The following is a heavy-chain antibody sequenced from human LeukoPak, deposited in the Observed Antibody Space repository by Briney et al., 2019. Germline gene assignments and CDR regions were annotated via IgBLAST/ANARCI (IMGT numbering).Heavy chain of an antibody. V-gene: IGHV4-59*08. Sequence: PSETLSLTCTVSGGSISSYYWSWIRQPPGKGLEWIGYIYYSGSTNYNPSLKSRVTISVDTSKNQFSLKLSSVTAADTAVYYCARLRDGESYWYFDLWGRGTLVTVSS. D-gene: IGHD4-17*01. CDR1: GGSISSYY. CDR2: IYYSGST. J-gene: IGHJ2*01. CDR3: ARLRDGESYWYFDL.